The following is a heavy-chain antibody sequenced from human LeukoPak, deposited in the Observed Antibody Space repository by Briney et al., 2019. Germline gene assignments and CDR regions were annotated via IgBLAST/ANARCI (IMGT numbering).Heavy chain of an antibody. CDR2: INHSGST. D-gene: IGHD6-19*01. CDR3: ARGLSSGWYLGGGFDY. CDR1: GGSFSGYF. J-gene: IGHJ4*02. Sequence: KPSETLSLTCAVYGGSFSGYFWSWIRQPPGKGLEWIGEINHSGSTNYNPSLKSRVTISVDTSKNQFSLKLSSVTAADTAVYYCARGLSSGWYLGGGFDYWGQGTLVTVSS. V-gene: IGHV4-34*01.